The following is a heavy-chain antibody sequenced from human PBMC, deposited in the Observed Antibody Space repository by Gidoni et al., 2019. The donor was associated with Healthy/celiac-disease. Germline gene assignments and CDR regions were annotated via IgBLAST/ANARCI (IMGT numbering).Heavy chain of an antibody. D-gene: IGHD6-6*01. CDR1: GYPFTGYY. CDR2: INPNRGGT. V-gene: IGHV1-2*02. CDR3: ARVGTVGSSIAARRVAWSNQPYGMDV. Sequence: QVQLVQSGAEVKKPGASVKVSCKASGYPFTGYYMPWVRQATGQGLEWMGWINPNRGGTNYAQKFQGRVTMTRDTSISTAYMELSRLRSDDTAVYYCARVGTVGSSIAARRVAWSNQPYGMDVWGQGTTVTVSS. J-gene: IGHJ6*02.